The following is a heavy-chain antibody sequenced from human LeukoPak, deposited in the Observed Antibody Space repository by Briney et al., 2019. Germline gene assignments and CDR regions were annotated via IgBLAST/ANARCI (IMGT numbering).Heavy chain of an antibody. V-gene: IGHV3-23*01. CDR3: ANHNIATFDY. CDR2: ISDTGANT. J-gene: IGHJ4*02. CDR1: GFTFSSYA. D-gene: IGHD2/OR15-2a*01. Sequence: GGSLRLSCAVSGFTFSSYAMSWVRQAAGKGLEWVSAISDTGANTYYADSVKGRFTISRDNSKNTLYLQMNSLRADDTAVYYCANHNIATFDYWGQGTLVTVSS.